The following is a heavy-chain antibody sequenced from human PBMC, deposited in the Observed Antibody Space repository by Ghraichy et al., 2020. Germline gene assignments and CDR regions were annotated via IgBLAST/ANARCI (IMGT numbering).Heavy chain of an antibody. Sequence: LSLTCAASGFTVSSNYMSWVRQAPGKGLEWVSVIYSGGSTYYADSVKGRFTISRDNSKNTLYLQMNSLRAEDTAVYYCVRGTSSYYYYYGMDVWGQGTTVTVSS. J-gene: IGHJ6*02. CDR3: VRGTSSYYYYYGMDV. CDR2: IYSGGST. V-gene: IGHV3-53*01. D-gene: IGHD2-2*01. CDR1: GFTVSSNY.